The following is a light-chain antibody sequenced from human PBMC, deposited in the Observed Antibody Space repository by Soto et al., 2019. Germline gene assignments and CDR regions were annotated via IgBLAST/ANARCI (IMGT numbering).Light chain of an antibody. CDR2: DAS. V-gene: IGKV1-5*01. CDR3: QHYNSYSGWT. CDR1: QSISTW. J-gene: IGKJ1*01. Sequence: DIQMTQSPSTVSASVGDRVTITCRASQSISTWLAWYQQKPGKAPKLLIYDASGLESGVPSRFSGSGSGTEFTLTISSLQPDDFATYYCQHYNSYSGWTFGQGTKVEIK.